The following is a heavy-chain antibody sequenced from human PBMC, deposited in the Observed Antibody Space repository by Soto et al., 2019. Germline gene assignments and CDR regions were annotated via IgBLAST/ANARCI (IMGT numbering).Heavy chain of an antibody. J-gene: IGHJ4*02. Sequence: EVQLVESGGGLVKPGGSLRVSCAASGFTFNNAWMNWVRQAPGKGLEWVGRISPTAEGGTADHAAPVKGRFTISRDDSKNMVYLQMTSLKTEDTAVYYCTTGRSGDLRWGQGTLVTVSS. CDR1: GFTFNNAW. CDR3: TTGRSGDLR. V-gene: IGHV3-15*07. D-gene: IGHD4-17*01. CDR2: ISPTAEGGTA.